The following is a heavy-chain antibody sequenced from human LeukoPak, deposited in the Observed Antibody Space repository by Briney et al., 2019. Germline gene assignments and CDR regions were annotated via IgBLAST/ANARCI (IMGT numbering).Heavy chain of an antibody. V-gene: IGHV4-34*01. CDR2: INHSGST. CDR3: ARVGYGSGSYFVRRLFDY. CDR1: GGSFSGYY. Sequence: SETLSLTCAVYGGSFSGYYWSWIRQPPGKGLEWIGEINHSGSTNYNPSLKSRVTISVDTSKTQSSLRMSSVTAADTAVYYCARVGYGSGSYFVRRLFDYWGRGTLVTVSS. J-gene: IGHJ4*02. D-gene: IGHD3-10*01.